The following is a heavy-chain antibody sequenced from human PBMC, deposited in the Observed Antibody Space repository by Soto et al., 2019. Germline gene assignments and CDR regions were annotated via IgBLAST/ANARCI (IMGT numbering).Heavy chain of an antibody. V-gene: IGHV1-2*02. CDR2: INPNSGGT. D-gene: IGHD2-2*01. Sequence: GASVKVSCKASGYTFTGYYMHWVRQAPGQGLEWMGWINPNSGGTNYAQKFQGRVTMTRDTSISTAYMELSRLRSDDTAVYYCARDLYNVVPAAPSNWFDPWGQGTLVTVSS. J-gene: IGHJ5*02. CDR3: ARDLYNVVPAAPSNWFDP. CDR1: GYTFTGYY.